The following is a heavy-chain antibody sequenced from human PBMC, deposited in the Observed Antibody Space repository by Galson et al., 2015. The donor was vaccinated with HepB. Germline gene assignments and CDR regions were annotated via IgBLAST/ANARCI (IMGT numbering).Heavy chain of an antibody. CDR3: AKTRRSEAYCGGDCYYDAFDI. Sequence: SLRLSCAASGFTFSSYGMHWVRQAPGKGLEWVAVMSYDGSNKFYADSVKGRFAISRDNSKNTLFLQMNSLGVEDTAVYYCAKTRRSEAYCGGDCYYDAFDIRGQGTMVIVSS. CDR1: GFTFSSYG. CDR2: MSYDGSNK. V-gene: IGHV3-30*18. D-gene: IGHD2-21*02. J-gene: IGHJ3*02.